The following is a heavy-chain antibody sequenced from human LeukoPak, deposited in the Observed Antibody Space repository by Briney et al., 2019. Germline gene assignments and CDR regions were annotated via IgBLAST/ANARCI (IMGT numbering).Heavy chain of an antibody. D-gene: IGHD7-27*01. CDR3: AGPSPGDDAFDI. CDR2: IYCSVST. J-gene: IGHJ3*02. CDR1: GGSISSYY. V-gene: IGHV4-59*12. Sequence: LGTLSLTCTVSGGSISSYYWSWIRQPPGKGLEWVGYIYCSVSTSYNPCLKSRVTISVDTSKNQFSLKLSSVTAADTAVYYCAGPSPGDDAFDIWGQGTMVTVSS.